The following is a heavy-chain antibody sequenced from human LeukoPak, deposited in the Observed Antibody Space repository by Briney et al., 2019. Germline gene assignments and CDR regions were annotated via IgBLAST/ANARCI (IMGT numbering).Heavy chain of an antibody. CDR2: IYYSGST. V-gene: IGHV4-59*01. D-gene: IGHD1-1*01. J-gene: IGHJ6*02. CDR3: ARVERYYYCYGMDV. CDR1: GGSISSYY. Sequence: SETLSLTCTVSGGSISSYYWSWIRQPPGKGLEWIGYIYYSGSTNYNPSLKSRVTISVDTSKNQFSLKLSSVTAADTAVYYCARVERYYYCYGMDVWGQGTTVTVSS.